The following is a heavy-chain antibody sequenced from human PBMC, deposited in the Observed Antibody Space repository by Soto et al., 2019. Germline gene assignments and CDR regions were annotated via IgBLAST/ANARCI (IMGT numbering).Heavy chain of an antibody. CDR3: ARTSDQSDAFDI. V-gene: IGHV3-21*01. J-gene: IGHJ3*02. CDR1: GFTFSSYS. CDR2: ISSSSSYI. Sequence: EVQLVESGGGLVKPGGSLRLSCAASGFTFSSYSMNWVRQAPGKGLEWVSSISSSSSYIYYADSVKGRFTISRDNAKNSLYLQMNSLRAEDTAVYYCARTSDQSDAFDIWGQGTMVTVSS. D-gene: IGHD2-2*01.